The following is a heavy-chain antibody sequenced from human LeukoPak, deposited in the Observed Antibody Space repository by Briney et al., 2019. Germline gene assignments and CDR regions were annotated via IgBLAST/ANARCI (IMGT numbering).Heavy chain of an antibody. CDR1: GFTFSNYD. J-gene: IGHJ4*02. CDR3: ARTAYYGSGSPCDY. CDR2: ISHDGSRI. V-gene: IGHV3-30*03. D-gene: IGHD3-10*01. Sequence: GTSLRLSCVASGFTFSNYDMHWVRQAPGKGLEWVAVISHDGSRIYYIDSVKGRFTISRDNAKNSLYLQMNSLRAEDTAVYYCARTAYYGSGSPCDYWGQGTLVTVSS.